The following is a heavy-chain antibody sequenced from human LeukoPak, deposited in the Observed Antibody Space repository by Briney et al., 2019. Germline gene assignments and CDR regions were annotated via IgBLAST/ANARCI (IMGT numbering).Heavy chain of an antibody. D-gene: IGHD1-26*01. CDR3: ARVYGGFAIDY. CDR1: GFTFSDYY. CDR2: ISSSSSYI. Sequence: GGSLRLSCAASGFTFSDYYMNWIRQAPGKGLEWVSSISSSSSYIYYADSVKGRFTISRDNAKNSLYLQMNSLRAEDTAVYYCARVYGGFAIDYWGQGTLVTVSS. V-gene: IGHV3-21*01. J-gene: IGHJ4*02.